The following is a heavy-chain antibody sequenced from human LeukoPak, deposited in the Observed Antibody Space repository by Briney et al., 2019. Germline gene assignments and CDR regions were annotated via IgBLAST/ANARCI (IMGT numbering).Heavy chain of an antibody. Sequence: SQTLSLTCTVSGGSISSGDYYWSWLRQPPGKGLEWIGYIYYSGSTYYNPSLKSRVTISVDTSKNQFSLKLSSVTAADTAVYYCARAPTLLSHRRFDYGAREPWSPSPQ. CDR2: IYYSGST. CDR3: ARAPTLLSHRRFDY. D-gene: IGHD3-10*01. CDR1: GGSISSGDYY. J-gene: IGHJ4*02. V-gene: IGHV4-30-4*01.